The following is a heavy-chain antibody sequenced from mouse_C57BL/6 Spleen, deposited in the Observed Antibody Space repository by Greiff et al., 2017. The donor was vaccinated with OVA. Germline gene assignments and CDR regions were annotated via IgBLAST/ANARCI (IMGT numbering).Heavy chain of an antibody. CDR3: VFSNFYN. Sequence: VQLQQPGAELVKPGASVKMSCKASGYTLTSYWITWVKQRPGQGLEWIGDIYPGSGSTNYNEKFKSKATLTVDTNSSTAYMQLSSLTSEDSAVYYCVFSNFYNWGQGTTLTVSS. D-gene: IGHD2-5*01. J-gene: IGHJ2*01. CDR1: GYTLTSYW. V-gene: IGHV1-55*01. CDR2: IYPGSGST.